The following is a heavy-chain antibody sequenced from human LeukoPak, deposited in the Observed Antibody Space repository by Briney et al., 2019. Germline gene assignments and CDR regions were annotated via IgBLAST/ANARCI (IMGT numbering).Heavy chain of an antibody. CDR2: IYYSGST. J-gene: IGHJ6*03. CDR3: ARDGLRGYSYGYSYYYYYYYMDV. CDR1: GGSISSSSYY. V-gene: IGHV4-39*07. Sequence: SETLSLTCTVSGGSISSSSYYWGWIRQPPGKGLEWVGSIYYSGSTYYNPSLKSRVTISVDTSKNQFSLKLSSVTAADTAVYYCARDGLRGYSYGYSYYYYYYYMDVWGKGTTVTISS. D-gene: IGHD5-18*01.